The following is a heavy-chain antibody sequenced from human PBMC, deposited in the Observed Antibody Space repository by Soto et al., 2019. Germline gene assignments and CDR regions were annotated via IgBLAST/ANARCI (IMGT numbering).Heavy chain of an antibody. V-gene: IGHV3-11*04. D-gene: IGHD6-13*01. J-gene: IGHJ6*02. CDR3: ARAKQLAGSLYYYGMAV. CDR2: ISSSGSTI. Sequence: SLRLRWRDAWPTCGDFVGNWVRQAPGKGLEWVSYISSSGSTIYYADSVKGRFTISRDNAKNSMYLQMNSLRAEDTAVYYCARAKQLAGSLYYYGMAVWGQGTTDTVSS. CDR1: WPTCGDFV.